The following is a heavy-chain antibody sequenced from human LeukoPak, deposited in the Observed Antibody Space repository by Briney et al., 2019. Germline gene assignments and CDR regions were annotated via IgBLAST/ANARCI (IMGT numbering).Heavy chain of an antibody. D-gene: IGHD3-16*01. V-gene: IGHV3-7*01. J-gene: IGHJ4*02. CDR2: IKQDASDK. Sequence: GGSLRLSCAASRFTFSYYWMTWVRQAPGKGVEWVANIKQDASDKHYADSVKGRFTTSRDNAKNSLYLQMNSLRVEDTAVYYCLGGVAADYWGRGTLVTVSS. CDR1: RFTFSYYW. CDR3: LGGVAADY.